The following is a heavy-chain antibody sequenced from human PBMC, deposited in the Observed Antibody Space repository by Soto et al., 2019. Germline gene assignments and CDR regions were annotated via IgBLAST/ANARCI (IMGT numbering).Heavy chain of an antibody. CDR1: GGTFNTYA. D-gene: IGHD3-10*01. J-gene: IGHJ4*02. V-gene: IGHV1-69*19. CDR2: ISPMFGAA. CDR3: ARAVQVHTPAFVY. Sequence: QVQLVQSGAEMKKPGSSVKVSCQSSGGTFNTYAMNWVRQAPGQGPEWMGDISPMFGAANYAPKFQGRVTITADESTGTSSMQLRSLTSEDTALYFWARAVQVHTPAFVYWGQGTLVTVSS.